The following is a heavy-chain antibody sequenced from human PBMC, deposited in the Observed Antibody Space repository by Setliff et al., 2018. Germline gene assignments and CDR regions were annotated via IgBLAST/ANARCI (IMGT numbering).Heavy chain of an antibody. CDR2: INPISGGA. CDR1: GYIFAGYY. D-gene: IGHD1-20*01. J-gene: IGHJ6*02. V-gene: IGHV1-2*04. CDR3: ARVGITHYGMDV. Sequence: ASVKVSCKASGYIFAGYYMHWVRQTPGQGLEWMGWINPISGGANYAQKFQGWVTMTRDTSISTAYMELSRPRSDDTAVYYCARVGITHYGMDVWGQGTTVTVSS.